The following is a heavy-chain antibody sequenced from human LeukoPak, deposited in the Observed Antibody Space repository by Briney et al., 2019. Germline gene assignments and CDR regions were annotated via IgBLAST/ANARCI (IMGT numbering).Heavy chain of an antibody. D-gene: IGHD3-22*01. CDR1: GGSFSGYY. CDR3: ARGRQDVTMIVVVMTAVSYYLDV. V-gene: IGHV4-34*01. CDR2: MNPSGST. Sequence: SETLSLTCAVYGGSFSGYYWIWIRETPEKGLEWSGEMNPSGSTNYNPSLKSRVTISVDTSKSQFSLELSSVTAADTAVYYCARGRQDVTMIVVVMTAVSYYLDVWGKGTTVTVS. J-gene: IGHJ6*03.